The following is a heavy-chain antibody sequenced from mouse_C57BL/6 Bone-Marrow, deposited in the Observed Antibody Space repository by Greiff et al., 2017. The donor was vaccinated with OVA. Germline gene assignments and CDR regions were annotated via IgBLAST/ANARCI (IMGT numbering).Heavy chain of an antibody. CDR3: ARCSSRYWYFDV. CDR1: GYAFSSSW. Sequence: VQLQQSGPELVKPGASVKISCKASGYAFSSSWMNWVKQRPGKGLEWIGRIYPGDGDTNYNGKFKGKATLTADKSSSTAYMQRSSLTSEDSAVYCGARCSSRYWYFDVWGTGTTVTVSS. J-gene: IGHJ1*03. D-gene: IGHD1-1*01. CDR2: IYPGDGDT. V-gene: IGHV1-82*01.